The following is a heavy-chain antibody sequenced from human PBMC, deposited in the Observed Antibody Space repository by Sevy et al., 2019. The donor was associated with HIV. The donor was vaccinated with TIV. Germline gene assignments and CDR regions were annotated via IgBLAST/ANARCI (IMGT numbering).Heavy chain of an antibody. J-gene: IGHJ5*02. Sequence: SETLSLTCAVHGGSFSGYYWNWIRQPPGKGLEWIGEINHSGSTNYNPSLKSRVTISVDTSKNQFSLKLSSVTAADTAVYYWARSPPIVVVPGAPSWFDPWGQGTLVTVS. CDR3: ARSPPIVVVPGAPSWFDP. V-gene: IGHV4-34*01. D-gene: IGHD2-2*01. CDR1: GGSFSGYY. CDR2: INHSGST.